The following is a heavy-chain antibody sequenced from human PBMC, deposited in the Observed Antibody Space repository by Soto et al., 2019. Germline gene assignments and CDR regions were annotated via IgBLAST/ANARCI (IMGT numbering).Heavy chain of an antibody. J-gene: IGHJ4*02. Sequence: EVQLVESGGGLVKPGGSLRLSCAASGFTFNKAWMSWVRQAPGKGLEWVGHIKSKTDGGAPDYAAPVKGRFSISRHDSXNTLYLQMNNLETEDTALYYCTTERRYYYDSGGYWGQGTLVTVSS. CDR3: TTERRYYYDSGGY. CDR1: GFTFNKAW. V-gene: IGHV3-15*01. D-gene: IGHD3-22*01. CDR2: IKSKTDGGAP.